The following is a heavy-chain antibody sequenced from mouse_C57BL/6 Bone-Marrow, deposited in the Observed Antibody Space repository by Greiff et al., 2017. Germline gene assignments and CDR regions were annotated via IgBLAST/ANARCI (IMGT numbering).Heavy chain of an antibody. V-gene: IGHV1-81*01. D-gene: IGHD1-1*01. Sequence: QVQLQQSGAELARPGASVKLSCKASGYTFPSYGISWVKQRTGQGLEWIGEIYPRSGNTYYNEKFKGKAILTADKSSSTAYMELRRLTSEDSAVYFCARGDYGSRFAYWGQGTLVTVSA. J-gene: IGHJ3*01. CDR1: GYTFPSYG. CDR2: IYPRSGNT. CDR3: ARGDYGSRFAY.